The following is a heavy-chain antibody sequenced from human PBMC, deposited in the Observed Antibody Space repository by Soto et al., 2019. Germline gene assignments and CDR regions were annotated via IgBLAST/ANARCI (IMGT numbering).Heavy chain of an antibody. Sequence: PGGSLRFSCVVSGFTFSDYCMNLGRQAPGRGLECVSAISLSGTSIYYADSVKGRFTISRDNAKNSLYLQMSSLRAEDTDVYYCARLRDYGDNFEYWGKGTTVTASS. D-gene: IGHD4-17*01. CDR2: ISLSGTSI. V-gene: IGHV3-21*01. CDR3: ARLRDYGDNFEY. CDR1: GFTFSDYC. J-gene: IGHJ4*02.